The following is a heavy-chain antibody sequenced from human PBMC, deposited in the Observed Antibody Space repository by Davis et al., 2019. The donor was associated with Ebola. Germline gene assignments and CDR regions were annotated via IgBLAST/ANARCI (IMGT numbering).Heavy chain of an antibody. CDR3: ARVMSGSYRYYGMDV. Sequence: MPSETLSLTCAVYGGSFSGYYWSWIRQPPGKGLEWIGEINHSGSTNYNPSLKSRVTISVDTSKNLFSLKLSSVTAADTAVYYCARVMSGSYRYYGMDVWGQGTTVTVSS. CDR1: GGSFSGYY. J-gene: IGHJ6*02. V-gene: IGHV4-34*01. CDR2: INHSGST. D-gene: IGHD1-26*01.